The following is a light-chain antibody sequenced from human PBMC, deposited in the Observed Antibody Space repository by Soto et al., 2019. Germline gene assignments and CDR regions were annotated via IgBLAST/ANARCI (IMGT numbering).Light chain of an antibody. CDR3: QQYATYPLS. V-gene: IGKV1-16*01. CDR2: GAF. Sequence: DIQMTQSPSSLSASVGDRVIITCRASQDINRYLAWFQQKPGKAPKSLIYGAFILQGGVPSRFSGSGSGIDFTRTINSLQPEDFATDFCQQYATYPLSFGGGTSVDIK. J-gene: IGKJ4*01. CDR1: QDINRY.